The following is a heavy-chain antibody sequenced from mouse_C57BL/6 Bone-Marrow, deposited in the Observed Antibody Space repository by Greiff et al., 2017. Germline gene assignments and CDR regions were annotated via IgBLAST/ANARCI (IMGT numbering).Heavy chain of an antibody. CDR1: GYTFTEYT. D-gene: IGHD1-1*01. V-gene: IGHV1-62-2*01. CDR3: ARHEDGEATVVAGDYFDY. J-gene: IGHJ2*01. Sequence: QVQLQQSGAELVKPGASVKLSCNASGYTFTEYTIHWVKQRSGQGLEWIGWFYPGSGSIKYNEKFKDKATLTADKSSSTVYMELSRLTSEDSAVYFCARHEDGEATVVAGDYFDYWGQGTTLTVSS. CDR2: FYPGSGSI.